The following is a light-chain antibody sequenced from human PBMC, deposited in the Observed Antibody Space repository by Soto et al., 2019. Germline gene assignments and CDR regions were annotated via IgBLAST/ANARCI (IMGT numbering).Light chain of an antibody. J-gene: IGKJ2*01. CDR3: QQRINWPYT. CDR2: DAS. Sequence: EIVLTQSPATLSLSPGETATLSCRASQTVGASLGWYQQKPGQGPRLVIHDASTSATGVPARFSGSGSGADFTLTPGSLEPADFAVYYCQQRINWPYTFGQGTKVEIK. V-gene: IGKV3-11*01. CDR1: QTVGAS.